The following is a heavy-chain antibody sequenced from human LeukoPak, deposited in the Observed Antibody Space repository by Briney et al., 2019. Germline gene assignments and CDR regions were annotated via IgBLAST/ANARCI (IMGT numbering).Heavy chain of an antibody. CDR1: GFSLSTSGVG. CDR3: AHSGTVTTPHDAFDI. CDR2: IYWNDDK. D-gene: IGHD4-17*01. J-gene: IGHJ3*02. V-gene: IGHV2-5*01. Sequence: SGPTLVKPPPPLTLTCTFSGFSLSTSGVGVGWIRQPPVKALEWLALIYWNDDKRYSPSLKSRLTITKDTSKNQVVLTMTNMDPVDTATYYCAHSGTVTTPHDAFDIWGQGTMVTVSS.